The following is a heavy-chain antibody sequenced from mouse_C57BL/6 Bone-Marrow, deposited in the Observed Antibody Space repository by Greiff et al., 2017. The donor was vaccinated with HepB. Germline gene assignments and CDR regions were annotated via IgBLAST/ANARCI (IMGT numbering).Heavy chain of an antibody. J-gene: IGHJ2*01. CDR3: ARAVSYFDY. V-gene: IGHV1-82*01. CDR1: GYAFSSSW. Sequence: LQESGPELVKPGASVKISCKASGYAFSSSWMNWVKQRPGKGLEWIGRIYPGDGDTNYNGKFKGKATLTADKSSSTAYMQLSSLTSEDSAVYFCARAVSYFDYWGQGTTLTVSS. D-gene: IGHD6-2*01. CDR2: IYPGDGDT.